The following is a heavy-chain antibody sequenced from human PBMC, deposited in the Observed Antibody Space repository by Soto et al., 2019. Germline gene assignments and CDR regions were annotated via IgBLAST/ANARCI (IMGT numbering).Heavy chain of an antibody. CDR1: GFTFSSYA. D-gene: IGHD2-2*01. Sequence: GESLKISCAASGFTFSSYAMSWVRQAPGKGLEWVSAISGSGGSTYYADSVKGRFTISRGNSKNTLYLQMNSLRAEDTAVYYCAKGDIVVVDFDYWGQGTLVTVSS. J-gene: IGHJ4*02. V-gene: IGHV3-23*01. CDR2: ISGSGGST. CDR3: AKGDIVVVDFDY.